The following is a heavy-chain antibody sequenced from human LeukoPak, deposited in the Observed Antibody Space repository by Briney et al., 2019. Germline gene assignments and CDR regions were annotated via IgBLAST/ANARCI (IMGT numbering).Heavy chain of an antibody. CDR2: IYYTGKI. CDR1: GGSINSHY. Sequence: SETLSLTCAVSGGSINSHYWGWIRQPPGKGLHWIGDIYYTGKINYNPSLKSRVTITLDTSKDHLSLTLTSVLAADTAIYYCVRRDTGWNYFDYWGQGILVTVSS. J-gene: IGHJ4*02. D-gene: IGHD6-19*01. V-gene: IGHV4-59*08. CDR3: VRRDTGWNYFDY.